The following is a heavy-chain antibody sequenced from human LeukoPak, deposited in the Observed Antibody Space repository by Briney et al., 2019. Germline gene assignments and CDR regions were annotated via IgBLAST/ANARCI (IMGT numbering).Heavy chain of an antibody. CDR3: ARLSSSWYYYYMDV. D-gene: IGHD6-13*01. V-gene: IGHV4-39*07. Sequence: PSETLSLTCTVSGGSISSSSYYWGWIRQPPGKGLEWIGEINHSGSTNYNPSLKSRVTISVDTSKNQFSLKLSSVTAADTAVYYCARLSSSWYYYYMDVWGKGTTVTVSS. CDR2: INHSGST. J-gene: IGHJ6*03. CDR1: GGSISSSSYY.